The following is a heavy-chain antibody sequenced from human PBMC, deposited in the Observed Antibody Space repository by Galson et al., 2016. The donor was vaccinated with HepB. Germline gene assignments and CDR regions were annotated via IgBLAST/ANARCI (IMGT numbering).Heavy chain of an antibody. V-gene: IGHV4-59*01. Sequence: TLSLTCTVSGASISGYYLSWIRQPPGKGLEWIGYIYYSGRTNYNPSLKSRVTISVDTSKNQFSLKLSSVTAADTAVYYGARDDSGGWYGFHYGMDVWGQGTTVTVSS. D-gene: IGHD6-19*01. J-gene: IGHJ6*02. CDR1: GASISGYY. CDR2: IYYSGRT. CDR3: ARDDSGGWYGFHYGMDV.